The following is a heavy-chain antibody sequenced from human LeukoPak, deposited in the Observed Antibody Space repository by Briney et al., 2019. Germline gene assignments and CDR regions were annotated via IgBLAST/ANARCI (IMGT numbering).Heavy chain of an antibody. CDR1: GFTFSGYA. CDR2: ISYDGSNK. V-gene: IGHV3-30*01. Sequence: GGSLRLSCAASGFTFSGYAMHWVRQAPGKGLEWVAVISYDGSNKYYADSVKGRFTISRDNSKNTLYLQMNSLRAEDTAVYYCARDEGDGYNCPDYWGQGTLATVSS. CDR3: ARDEGDGYNCPDY. J-gene: IGHJ4*02. D-gene: IGHD5-24*01.